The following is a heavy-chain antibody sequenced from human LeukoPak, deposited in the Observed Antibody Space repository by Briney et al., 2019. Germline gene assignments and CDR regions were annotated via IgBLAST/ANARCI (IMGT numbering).Heavy chain of an antibody. D-gene: IGHD3-9*01. CDR2: ISSSGSTT. Sequence: GGSLRLSCAASGFTFSSYEMNWVRQAPGKGLEWVSYISSSGSTTYYADSVKGRFTISRDNSKNTLYLQMNSLRAEDTAVYYCAKHLRAEYDILTGFDYWGQGTLVTVSS. J-gene: IGHJ4*02. CDR1: GFTFSSYE. CDR3: AKHLRAEYDILTGFDY. V-gene: IGHV3-48*03.